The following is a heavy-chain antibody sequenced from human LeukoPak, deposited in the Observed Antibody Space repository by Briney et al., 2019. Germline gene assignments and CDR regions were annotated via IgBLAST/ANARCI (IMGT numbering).Heavy chain of an antibody. CDR2: IRSKANSYAT. CDR1: GFTFSGSA. J-gene: IGHJ4*02. V-gene: IGHV3-73*01. CDR3: TRAGDDYVWEDFDY. Sequence: GGSLRLSCAASGFTFSGSAMHWVRQASGKGLGWVGRIRSKANSYATAYAASVKGRFTISRDDSKNTAYLQMNSLKTEDTAVYYCTRAGDDYVWEDFDYWGQGTLVTVSS. D-gene: IGHD3-16*01.